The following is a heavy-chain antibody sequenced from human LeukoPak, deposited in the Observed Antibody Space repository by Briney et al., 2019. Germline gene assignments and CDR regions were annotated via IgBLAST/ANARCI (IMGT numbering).Heavy chain of an antibody. J-gene: IGHJ1*01. CDR2: IKQDGSGT. V-gene: IGHV3-7*03. CDR1: GFTFSSYW. D-gene: IGHD3-22*01. Sequence: GGSLRLSCAASGFTFSSYWMSWVRQAPGEGLEWVANIKQDGSGTYYVDSVKGRFTISRDNGKNSVYLQMSSLRAEDTAVYYCAIGNHYYDSSAYLAWESFQHWGQGTLVTVSS. CDR3: AIGNHYYDSSAYLAWESFQH.